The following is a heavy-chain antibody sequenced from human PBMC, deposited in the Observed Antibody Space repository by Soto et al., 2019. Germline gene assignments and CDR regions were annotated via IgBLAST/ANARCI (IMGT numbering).Heavy chain of an antibody. CDR3: AKDKGAGYNPAAY. J-gene: IGHJ4*02. CDR2: MSFDGGNK. Sequence: QVQLVESGGGVVQPGRSLRLSCAVSGFTFSNSAMHWVRQAPGKGLEWVAVMSFDGGNKFYANSVKGRFTISRDNSKNTLYLHMNSLRAEDTAIYYCAKDKGAGYNPAAYWGQGTLVTVSS. D-gene: IGHD1-26*01. V-gene: IGHV3-30*18. CDR1: GFTFSNSA.